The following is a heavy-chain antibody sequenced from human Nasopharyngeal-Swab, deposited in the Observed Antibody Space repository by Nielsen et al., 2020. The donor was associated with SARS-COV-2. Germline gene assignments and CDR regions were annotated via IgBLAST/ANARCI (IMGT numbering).Heavy chain of an antibody. CDR2: VYHRGPT. D-gene: IGHD2-15*01. V-gene: IGHV4-4*02. J-gene: IGHJ5*02. CDR1: GDSITSSDY. CDR3: ARVLVVVAGTNWLDP. Sequence: SETLSLTCTVSGDSITSSDYWSWVRQPPGKGLEWIGEVYHRGPTNLNPYLKSRLTISVDKSKNQFSLKLNSVTAADTAVYYCARVLVVVAGTNWLDPWGPGTLVTVSS.